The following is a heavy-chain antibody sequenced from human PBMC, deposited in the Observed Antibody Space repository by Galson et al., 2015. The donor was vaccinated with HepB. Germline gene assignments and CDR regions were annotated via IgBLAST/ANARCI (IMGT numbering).Heavy chain of an antibody. Sequence: SLRLPCAASGFTFSSYAMSWARQAPGKGLVWVSAICGSGGSTYYADSVKGRFTISRDNSKNTLYLQMNSLRAEDTAVYYCHGVLWFGELFPVHDAFDIWGQGTMVTVSS. V-gene: IGHV3-23*01. CDR2: ICGSGGST. J-gene: IGHJ3*02. CDR1: GFTFSSYA. CDR3: HGVLWFGELFPVHDAFDI. D-gene: IGHD3-10*01.